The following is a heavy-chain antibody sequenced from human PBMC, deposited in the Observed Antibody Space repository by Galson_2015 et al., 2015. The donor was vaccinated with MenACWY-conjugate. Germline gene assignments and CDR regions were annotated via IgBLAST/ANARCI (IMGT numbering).Heavy chain of an antibody. CDR2: IRTKPTSYTT. D-gene: IGHD3-22*01. Sequence: SLRLSCAASGFTFTDHYMDWVRQAPGKGLEWVGRIRTKPTSYTTEYAASVKGRFALSRDDSKNSLYLQMNSLKTEDTAVYYCTTDPNRVSMTVVTMTWGQGTLVNVSS. V-gene: IGHV3-72*01. J-gene: IGHJ4*02. CDR1: GFTFTDHY. CDR3: TTDPNRVSMTVVTMT.